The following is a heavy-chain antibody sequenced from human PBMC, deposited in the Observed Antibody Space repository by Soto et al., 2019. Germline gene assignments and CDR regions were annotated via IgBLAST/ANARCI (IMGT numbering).Heavy chain of an antibody. V-gene: IGHV5-10-1*01. CDR1: GYSFTSYW. J-gene: IGHJ6*02. CDR2: IDPSDSYT. Sequence: PGESLKISCKGSGYSFTSYWISWVRQMPGKGLEWMGRIDPSDSYTNYSPSFQGHVTISADKSISTAYLQWSSLKASDTAMYYCARRRLGFGDQLGYYGMDFWGQGTTVTVSS. D-gene: IGHD3-10*01. CDR3: ARRRLGFGDQLGYYGMDF.